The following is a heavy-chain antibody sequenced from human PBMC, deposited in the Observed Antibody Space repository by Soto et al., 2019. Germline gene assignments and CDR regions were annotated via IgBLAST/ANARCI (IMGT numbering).Heavy chain of an antibody. V-gene: IGHV3-66*01. CDR3: ARGARDLDY. CDR1: GFTVSTNY. D-gene: IGHD1-26*01. Sequence: EVQLVESGGGLVQPGGSLRLSCAVSGFTVSTNYMSWVRQAPGKGLEWVSAVFSDGSTYYADSVKGRFTFSRDNSKNTLFVQMNSLRAEDTAVYYCARGARDLDYWGQGTLVTVSS. J-gene: IGHJ4*02. CDR2: VFSDGST.